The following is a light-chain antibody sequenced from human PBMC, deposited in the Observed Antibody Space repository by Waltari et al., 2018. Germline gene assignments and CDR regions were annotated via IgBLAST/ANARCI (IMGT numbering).Light chain of an antibody. Sequence: SYELTQPPSVSASPGQTARITCSGDDFPKKYPYWYQQNPGQAPVVVIYEDTKRPSGIPERFSGSSSGTMATFTISGAQVEDEADYYCYSTDSSGNHRVFGRGTKLTVL. J-gene: IGLJ3*02. CDR3: YSTDSSGNHRV. CDR2: EDT. CDR1: DFPKKY. V-gene: IGLV3-10*01.